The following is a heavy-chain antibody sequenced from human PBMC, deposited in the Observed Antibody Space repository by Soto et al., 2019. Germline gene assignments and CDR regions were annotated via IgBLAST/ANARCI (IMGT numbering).Heavy chain of an antibody. Sequence: PSETLSLTCTVSGGSISSSSYYWGWIRQPPGKGLEWIGTIFYSGSTYYNPSLKSRVTISVDTSKNQFSLKLSSVTAADTAVYYCARGLRSYCSSTSCYIFDYWGQGTLVTVSS. J-gene: IGHJ4*02. CDR1: GGSISSSSYY. D-gene: IGHD2-2*02. V-gene: IGHV4-39*01. CDR3: ARGLRSYCSSTSCYIFDY. CDR2: IFYSGST.